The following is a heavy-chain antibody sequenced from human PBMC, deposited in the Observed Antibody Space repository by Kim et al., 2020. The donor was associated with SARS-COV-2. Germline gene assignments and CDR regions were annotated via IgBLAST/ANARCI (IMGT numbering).Heavy chain of an antibody. CDR3: ARDSRYFDWDAFDI. D-gene: IGHD3-9*01. J-gene: IGHJ3*02. V-gene: IGHV3-30*01. Sequence: YADSVKGRFTISRDNSKNTLYLQKNSLRAEDTAVYYCARDSRYFDWDAFDIWGQGTMVTVSS.